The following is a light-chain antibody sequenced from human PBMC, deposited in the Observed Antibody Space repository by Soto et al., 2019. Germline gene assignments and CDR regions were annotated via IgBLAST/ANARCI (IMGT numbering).Light chain of an antibody. CDR2: RSR. V-gene: IGLV1-47*01. CDR1: GSNIGSNY. J-gene: IGLJ7*01. CDR3: ASWDDSLRGGV. Sequence: QSVVTQTPSASGTPGQRVTISCSGSGSNIGSNYVYWYQQLPVTAPSILIYRSRERPSGVPDRFSGSRAGTSAYLVITGIRSEDEADYYCASWDDSLRGGVFGGGTQLTVL.